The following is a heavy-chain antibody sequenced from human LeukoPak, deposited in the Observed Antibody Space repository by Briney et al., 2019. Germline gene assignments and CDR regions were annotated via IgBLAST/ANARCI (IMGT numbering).Heavy chain of an antibody. CDR3: ARVYRYSSGWPIYYYYYYMDV. D-gene: IGHD6-19*01. J-gene: IGHJ6*03. V-gene: IGHV4-61*02. CDR1: GGSISSGSYY. CDR2: IYHSGST. Sequence: PSQTLSLTCTVSGGSISSGSYYWSWIRQPAGKGLEWIGSIYHSGSTYYNPSLKSRVTISVDTSKNQFSLKLSSVTAADTAVYYCARVYRYSSGWPIYYYYYYMDVWGKGTTVTVSS.